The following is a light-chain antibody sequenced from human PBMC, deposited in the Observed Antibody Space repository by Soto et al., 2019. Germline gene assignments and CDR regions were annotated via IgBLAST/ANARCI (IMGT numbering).Light chain of an antibody. Sequence: QSVLTQPPSVSGAPGQRVTISCTGSTSNIGAVYDVHWYQQLPGTAPKLLIYNNNNRPSGVAARFSGSKSGTSASLAITGLQADDEADYYCQSYDRSLSGVVFGGGTKLTVL. CDR3: QSYDRSLSGVV. V-gene: IGLV1-40*01. CDR2: NNN. CDR1: TSNIGAVYD. J-gene: IGLJ2*01.